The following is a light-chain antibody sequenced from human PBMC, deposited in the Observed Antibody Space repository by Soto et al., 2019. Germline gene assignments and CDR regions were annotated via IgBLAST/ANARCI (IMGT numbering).Light chain of an antibody. CDR1: QSISSY. J-gene: IGKJ5*01. CDR3: QHSYSTPST. V-gene: IGKV1-39*01. CDR2: AAS. Sequence: DIQMTQSPSSLSASVGDRVTITCRASQSISSYLNWYQQKPGKAPKLLIYAASSLQSGVPSRFSGSGSGTDFTLTISSLQPEDFATYDCQHSYSTPSTFDQGTRLEIK.